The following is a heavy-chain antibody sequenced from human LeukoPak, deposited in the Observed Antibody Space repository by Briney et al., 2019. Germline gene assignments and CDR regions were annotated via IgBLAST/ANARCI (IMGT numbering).Heavy chain of an antibody. V-gene: IGHV3-64D*08. CDR3: GLAAYYYDSSGSDDAFDI. CDR2: ISSKGGST. CDR1: GYNFNNYA. D-gene: IGHD3-22*01. J-gene: IGHJ3*02. Sequence: AGVSLRLSCSASGYNFNNYAMKWVRHATGGAREYVSAISSKGGSTYYADSVKGRCTISRDNSKNTLYLQMSSLRAEDTAVYYCGLAAYYYDSSGSDDAFDIWGQGTMVIVSS.